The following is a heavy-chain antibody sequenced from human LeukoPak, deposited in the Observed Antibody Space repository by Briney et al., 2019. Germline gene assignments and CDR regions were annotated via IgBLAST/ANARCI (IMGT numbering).Heavy chain of an antibody. CDR2: IYYSGST. D-gene: IGHD4-23*01. Sequence: PSETLSLTCTVSGGSISSSSYYWGWIRQPPGKGLEWIGSIYYSGSTYYNPSLKSRVTISVDTSKNQFSLKLSSVTAADTAVYYCARDTAVGWFDPWGQGTLVTVSS. CDR1: GGSISSSSYY. CDR3: ARDTAVGWFDP. J-gene: IGHJ5*02. V-gene: IGHV4-39*07.